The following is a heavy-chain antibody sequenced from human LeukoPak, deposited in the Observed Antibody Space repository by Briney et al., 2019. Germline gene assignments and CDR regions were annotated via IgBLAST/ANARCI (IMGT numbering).Heavy chain of an antibody. CDR2: ISSSSSYI. Sequence: GGSLRLSCAASGFTFSSYSMNWVRQAPGKGLEWVSSISSSSSYIYYADSVKGRFTISRDNAKNSLYLQMNSLRAEDTAVYYCARASAAGRRAPYYGMDVWGQGTTVTVSS. CDR1: GFTFSSYS. V-gene: IGHV3-21*01. J-gene: IGHJ6*02. D-gene: IGHD6-13*01. CDR3: ARASAAGRRAPYYGMDV.